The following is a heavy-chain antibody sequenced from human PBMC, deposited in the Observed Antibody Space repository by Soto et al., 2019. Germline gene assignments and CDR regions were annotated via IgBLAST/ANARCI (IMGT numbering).Heavy chain of an antibody. CDR3: ARMGSQRYYYYGMDV. J-gene: IGHJ6*02. CDR1: GFTFSSYS. CDR2: ISSSSSYI. Sequence: EVQLVESGGGLVKPGGSLRLSCAASGFTFSSYSMNWVRQAPGKGLEWVSSISSSSSYIYYADSVKGRFTISRDNAKNSVYLQMNSLRAEDTAVYYCARMGSQRYYYYGMDVCGQGTTGTVSS. D-gene: IGHD6-25*01. V-gene: IGHV3-21*01.